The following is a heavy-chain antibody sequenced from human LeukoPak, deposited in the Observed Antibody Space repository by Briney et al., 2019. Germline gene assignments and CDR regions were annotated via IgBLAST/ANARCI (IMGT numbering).Heavy chain of an antibody. Sequence: GGSLRLSCAASGFTFGDYDMSWVRQAPGKGLEWVSAINWNGGSTCYADSVKGRFTTSRDNAKNSLYLQLNSLRAEDTAVYYCARDPTGSGHSGVAFDMWGQGTMVSVPS. V-gene: IGHV3-20*04. CDR3: ARDPTGSGHSGVAFDM. D-gene: IGHD2-15*01. CDR2: INWNGGST. CDR1: GFTFGDYD. J-gene: IGHJ3*02.